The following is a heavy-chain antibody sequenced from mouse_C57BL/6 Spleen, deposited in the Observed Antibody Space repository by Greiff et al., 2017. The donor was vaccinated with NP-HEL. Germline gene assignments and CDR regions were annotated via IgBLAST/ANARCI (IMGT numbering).Heavy chain of an antibody. Sequence: VQLQQSGAELVKPGASVKISCKASGYAFSSYWMNWVKQRPGKGLEWIGQIYPGDGDTNYNGKFKGKATLTADKSSSTAYMQLSSLTSEDSAVYFCARDGSSYWSFDVWGTGTTVTVSS. CDR2: IYPGDGDT. V-gene: IGHV1-80*01. D-gene: IGHD1-1*01. CDR1: GYAFSSYW. J-gene: IGHJ1*03. CDR3: ARDGSSYWSFDV.